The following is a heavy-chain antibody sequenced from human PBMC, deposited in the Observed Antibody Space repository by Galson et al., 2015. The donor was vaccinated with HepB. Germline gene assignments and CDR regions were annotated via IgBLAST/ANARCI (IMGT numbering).Heavy chain of an antibody. CDR2: IGSKGNNYAT. CDR1: GFTFSGSA. D-gene: IGHD6-13*01. CDR3: ARGLLSADYYYYYGMDV. Sequence: SLRLSCAGSGFTFSGSAMHWVRQASGKGLEWVGRIGSKGNNYATAYTASVKGRFTISRENAKNSLYFQMNSLRAGDTAVYYCARGLLSADYYYYYGMDVWGQGTTVTVSS. V-gene: IGHV3-73*01. J-gene: IGHJ6*02.